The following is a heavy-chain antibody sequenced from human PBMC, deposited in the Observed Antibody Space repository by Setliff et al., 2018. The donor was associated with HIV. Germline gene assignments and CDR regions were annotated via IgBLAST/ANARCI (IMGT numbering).Heavy chain of an antibody. CDR2: FDPEDDET. CDR3: ARDQNYGSGSYYTNNAFDI. CDR1: GYSLTELS. J-gene: IGHJ3*02. V-gene: IGHV1-24*01. D-gene: IGHD3-10*01. Sequence: ASVKVSCKVSGYSLTELSIHWVRQAPGEGLEWMGGFDPEDDETVYAEKFQGRVTVARDTSASTAYVELSSLRSEDTAVYYCARDQNYGSGSYYTNNAFDIWGQGTMVTVSS.